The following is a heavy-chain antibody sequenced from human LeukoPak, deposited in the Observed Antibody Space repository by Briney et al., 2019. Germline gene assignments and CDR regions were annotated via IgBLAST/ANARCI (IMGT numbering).Heavy chain of an antibody. CDR1: GITLSNYA. CDR2: IYSGGST. Sequence: GGSLRLSCAASGITLSNYAMSWVRQAPGKGLEWVSVIYSGGSTYYADSVKGRFTISRDNSKNTLYLQMNSLRAEDTAVYYCARVRPRLGYYFDYWGQGTLVTVSS. J-gene: IGHJ4*02. D-gene: IGHD6-25*01. V-gene: IGHV3-53*01. CDR3: ARVRPRLGYYFDY.